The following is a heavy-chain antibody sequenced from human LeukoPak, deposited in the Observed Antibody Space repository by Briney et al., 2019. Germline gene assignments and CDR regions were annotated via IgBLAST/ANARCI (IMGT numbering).Heavy chain of an antibody. CDR3: ARWSRGFDY. CDR1: GFIFDDYG. J-gene: IGHJ4*02. CDR2: INWHGSST. V-gene: IGHV3-20*04. Sequence: GGSLRLSCVASGFIFDDYGMSWVRQLPGKGLEWVSGINWHGSSTDYADSVKGRFIISRDNAKNSVFLQMNSLRAEDTAVYYCARWSRGFDYWGQGTLVTVSS.